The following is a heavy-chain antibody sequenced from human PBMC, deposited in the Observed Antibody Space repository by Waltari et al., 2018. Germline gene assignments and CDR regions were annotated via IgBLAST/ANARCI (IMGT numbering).Heavy chain of an antibody. CDR1: AGSRTTRLAY. J-gene: IGHJ4*02. D-gene: IGHD6-19*01. V-gene: IGHV4-39*01. CDR3: ARFTQVAGSSLLDY. Sequence: QLQLPESAPGLVQPSETLSPTCTVPAGSRTTRLAYCGWIRQPPGKRFEWIGIINYRGTTYYNPSLRSQVTMSVDMSKNQFSLKLTSVTAADTAVYYCARFTQVAGSSLLDYWGQGTLVTVSS. CDR2: INYRGTT.